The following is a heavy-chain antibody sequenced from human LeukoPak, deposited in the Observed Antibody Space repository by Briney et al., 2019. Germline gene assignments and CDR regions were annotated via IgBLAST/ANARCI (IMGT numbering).Heavy chain of an antibody. Sequence: ASVKVSCKASGYTXTDYYIHGVRQAPGQGLEWMGWINPNSGGTNYAQKFQGRVTMTRDTSISTAYMELSRLRSDDTAVYYCARGDEVRRRLQFTFDYWGQGTLVTVSS. CDR2: INPNSGGT. D-gene: IGHD5-24*01. V-gene: IGHV1-2*02. J-gene: IGHJ4*02. CDR3: ARGDEVRRRLQFTFDY. CDR1: GYTXTDYY.